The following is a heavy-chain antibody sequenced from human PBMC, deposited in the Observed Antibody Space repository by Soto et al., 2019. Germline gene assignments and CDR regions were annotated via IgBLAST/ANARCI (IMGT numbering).Heavy chain of an antibody. J-gene: IGHJ4*02. CDR2: IYWGDDK. V-gene: IGHV2-5*02. Sequence: VSGPPLVNPTQTLKLTCTFSGFSLTTSPFGVAWIRQPHGKSLEGLALIYWGDDKRYSPSLKSRLTISKDTSKNQVVLTMTNMDPVDTATYYCAHRRAMGSNWNYGDFDFWGQGTVVTVSS. CDR1: GFSLTTSPFG. D-gene: IGHD1-7*01. CDR3: AHRRAMGSNWNYGDFDF.